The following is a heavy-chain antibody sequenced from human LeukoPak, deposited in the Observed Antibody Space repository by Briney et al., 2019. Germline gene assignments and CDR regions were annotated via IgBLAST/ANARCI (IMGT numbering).Heavy chain of an antibody. D-gene: IGHD3-22*01. CDR3: ARSRYDSGCLYYFDY. J-gene: IGHJ4*02. CDR1: GGSFSGYY. CDR2: INHSGST. V-gene: IGHV4-34*01. Sequence: PSETLSLTCAVYGGSFSGYYWSWIRQPPGKGLEWIGEINHSGSTNYNPSLKSRVTISVDTSKNQFSLKLSSVTAADTAVYYCARSRYDSGCLYYFDYWGQGTLVTVSS.